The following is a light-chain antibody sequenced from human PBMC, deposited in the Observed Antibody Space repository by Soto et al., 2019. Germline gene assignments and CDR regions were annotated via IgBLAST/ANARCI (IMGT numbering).Light chain of an antibody. V-gene: IGKV3-11*01. CDR2: DAS. CDR1: QSVGGH. Sequence: EIVLTQSPATLSLSPGERATLSCRASQSVGGHLAWYQQKPGQAPRLLIYDASNRATGIPARFSGSGSETDVFPTISSRQPDDFAVYYCQQRNNWSPSITFDQGTRLEIK. J-gene: IGKJ5*01. CDR3: QQRNNWSPSIT.